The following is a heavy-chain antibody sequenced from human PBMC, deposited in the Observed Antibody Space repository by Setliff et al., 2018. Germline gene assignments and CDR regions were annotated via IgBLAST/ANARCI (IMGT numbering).Heavy chain of an antibody. CDR3: ALSSLSLCSGGNCPNAFDV. V-gene: IGHV1-18*01. CDR1: GGTFSSSG. J-gene: IGHJ3*01. CDR2: FSPYNGHT. D-gene: IGHD2-15*01. Sequence: ASVKVSCKSSGGTFSSSGITWVRQAPGQGLQWLGRFSPYNGHTNSAQKLQGRVTMTTDTSTNTAYMELRSLRSDDTAMYFCALSSLSLCSGGNCPNAFDVWGQGTMVTVSS.